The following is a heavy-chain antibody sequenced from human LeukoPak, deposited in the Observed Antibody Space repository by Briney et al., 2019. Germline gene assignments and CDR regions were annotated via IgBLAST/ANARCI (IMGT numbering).Heavy chain of an antibody. V-gene: IGHV4-39*07. CDR3: ARGYCSSTSCYRPYYFDY. Sequence: SETLSLTCTVSGGSISSSSYYWGWIRQPPGKGLEWIGSIYYSGSTYYNPSLKSRVTISVDMSKNQFSLKLSSVTAADTAVYYCARGYCSSTSCYRPYYFDYWGQGTLVTVSS. CDR2: IYYSGST. J-gene: IGHJ4*02. D-gene: IGHD2-2*01. CDR1: GGSISSSSYY.